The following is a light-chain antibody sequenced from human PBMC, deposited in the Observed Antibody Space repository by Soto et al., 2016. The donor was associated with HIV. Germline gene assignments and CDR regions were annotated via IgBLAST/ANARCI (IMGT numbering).Light chain of an antibody. J-gene: IGKJ2*01. Sequence: DIVMTQSPLSLPVTPGEPASISCRSSQSLLHRNGYDYLNWYLQKPGQSPQLLIYLGSNRASGVPDRFSGAGSGTDFALKISRVEAEDVGIYYCIQSLQTYTFGQGTKLEI. CDR1: QSLLHRNGYDY. V-gene: IGKV2-28*01. CDR3: IQSLQTYT. CDR2: LGS.